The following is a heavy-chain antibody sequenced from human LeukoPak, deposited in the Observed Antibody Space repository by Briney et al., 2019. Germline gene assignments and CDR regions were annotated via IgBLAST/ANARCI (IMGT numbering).Heavy chain of an antibody. V-gene: IGHV3-11*01. CDR3: AKDRWNYYDSSDFRDY. J-gene: IGHJ4*02. CDR2: VSSSGSTI. CDR1: GFTFSDYY. D-gene: IGHD3-22*01. Sequence: GGSLRLSCAASGFTFSDYYMSWIRHAPGKGLEWVSYVSSSGSTIYYADSVKGRFTISRDNAKNSLYLQMNSLRAEDTAVYYCAKDRWNYYDSSDFRDYWGQGTLVTVSS.